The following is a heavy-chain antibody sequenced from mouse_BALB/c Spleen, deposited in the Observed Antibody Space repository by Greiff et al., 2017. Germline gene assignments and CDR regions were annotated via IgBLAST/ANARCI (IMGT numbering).Heavy chain of an antibody. V-gene: IGHV5-6*01. Sequence: EVKVVESGGDLVKPGGSLKLSCAASGFTFSSYGMSWVRQTPDKRLEWVATISSGGSYTYYPDSVKGRFTISRDNAKNTLYLQMSSLKAEDTAMYYCARERGGSSPYYYAMDYWGQGTSVTVSS. CDR3: ARERGGSSPYYYAMDY. J-gene: IGHJ4*01. CDR1: GFTFSSYG. D-gene: IGHD1-1*01. CDR2: ISSGGSYT.